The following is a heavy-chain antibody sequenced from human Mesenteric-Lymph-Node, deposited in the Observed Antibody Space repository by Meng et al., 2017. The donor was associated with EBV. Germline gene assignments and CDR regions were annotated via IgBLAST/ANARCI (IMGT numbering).Heavy chain of an antibody. J-gene: IGHJ4*02. CDR1: GGSISSGGYY. CDR2: MYSSGST. Sequence: QVQLKESGLGLVKPSPTLSLTCAVSGGSISSGGYYWTWIRQPPGKGLEWIGYMYSSGSTYYNPSLESRFAMSLDTYKNQFSLRLTSVTAADTALYYCARGAYEGSGSKFADWGQGTLVTVSS. V-gene: IGHV4-30-4*01. D-gene: IGHD3-10*01. CDR3: ARGAYEGSGSKFAD.